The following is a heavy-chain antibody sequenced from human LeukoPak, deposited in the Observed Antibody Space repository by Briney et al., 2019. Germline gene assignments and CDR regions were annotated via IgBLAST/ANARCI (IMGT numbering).Heavy chain of an antibody. D-gene: IGHD3-10*01. CDR1: GFTFRNYV. J-gene: IGHJ4*02. V-gene: IGHV3-30-3*01. CDR3: AREGYYGSGSPPSLYFDY. CDR2: TSSDLNVK. Sequence: GGSLRLSCAASGFTFRNYVIHWVRQAPGKGLEWVAVTSSDLNVKLYADSVKGRFTISRDNSRTTLYLQMNSLRPEDTAIYYCAREGYYGSGSPPSLYFDYWGQGALVTVSS.